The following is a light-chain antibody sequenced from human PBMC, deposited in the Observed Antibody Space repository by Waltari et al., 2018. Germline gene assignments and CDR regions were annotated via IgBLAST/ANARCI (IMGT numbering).Light chain of an antibody. V-gene: IGKV1-8*01. CDR1: QGISSY. CDR3: QQYQSYPPT. CDR2: AAS. Sequence: AIRMTQSPSSFSASTGDRVTITCRASQGISSYLAWYQQKPGKAPKVLIYAASTLQSGVPSRFSGSGSGTDFTLTINCLQSEDFATYYCQQYQSYPPTFGQGTKVEI. J-gene: IGKJ1*01.